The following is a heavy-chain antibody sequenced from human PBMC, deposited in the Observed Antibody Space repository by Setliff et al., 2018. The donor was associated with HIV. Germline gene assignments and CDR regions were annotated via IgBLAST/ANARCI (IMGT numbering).Heavy chain of an antibody. Sequence: SETLSLTCTVSGDSISSSIYYWGWVRQPPGKGLEWIGGIYYTGSPFYNPSLKSRVTISVDTSKRQFFLNLSSATTADTAMYYCVRPSFGIGGGSMFDSWGQGIVVTVSS. CDR2: IYYTGSP. CDR3: VRPSFGIGGGSMFDS. CDR1: GDSISSSIYY. D-gene: IGHD3-3*01. J-gene: IGHJ4*02. V-gene: IGHV4-39*01.